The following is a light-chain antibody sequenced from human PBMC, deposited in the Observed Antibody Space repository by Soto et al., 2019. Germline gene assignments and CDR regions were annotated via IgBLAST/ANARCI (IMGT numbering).Light chain of an antibody. Sequence: QSALTQPASVSGSPGQSITISCTGTSSDVGGYNFVSWYQQHPGKAPKLMIYEVSNRPSGVSNRFSGSKSGNTASLTISGLQAEDEADYYCSSYTSSSTSQVFGTGTRSPS. CDR1: SSDVGGYNF. V-gene: IGLV2-14*01. J-gene: IGLJ1*01. CDR3: SSYTSSSTSQV. CDR2: EVS.